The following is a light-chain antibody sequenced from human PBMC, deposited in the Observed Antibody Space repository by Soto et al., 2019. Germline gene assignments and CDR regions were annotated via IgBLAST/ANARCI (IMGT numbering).Light chain of an antibody. CDR3: QSYDSSLSGWV. J-gene: IGLJ3*02. CDR2: GNS. V-gene: IGLV1-40*01. CDR1: RSNIGAGYD. Sequence: QSVLTQPPSVSGAPGQRVTISCTGSRSNIGAGYDVHWYQQLPGTAPKLLIYGNSNRPSGVPDRFSGSKSGTSASLDITGLQAEDEADYYCQSYDSSLSGWVFGGGTKVTVL.